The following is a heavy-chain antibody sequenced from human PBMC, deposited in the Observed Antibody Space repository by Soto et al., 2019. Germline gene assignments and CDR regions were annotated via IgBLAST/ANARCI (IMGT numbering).Heavy chain of an antibody. D-gene: IGHD3-10*01. V-gene: IGHV1-18*01. CDR1: GYTFTNYA. J-gene: IGHJ3*02. CDR3: AREVPYYYATRGAFDI. CDR2: ISAYNGNT. Sequence: QVHLVQSGAEVKKPGASVKVSCKASGYTFTNYAISWVRQAPGQGLEWMGWISAYNGNTNYTQKLQGRVTMTTDTSTSTAYMELRSLRSDDTAVYYCAREVPYYYATRGAFDIWGQGTMVTVSS.